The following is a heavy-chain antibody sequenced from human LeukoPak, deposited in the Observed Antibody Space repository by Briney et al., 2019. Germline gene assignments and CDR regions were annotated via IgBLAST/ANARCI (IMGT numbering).Heavy chain of an antibody. V-gene: IGHV1-46*01. CDR3: ARWTTTYLDY. Sequence: GASVKVSFNASGYTFTSYYIHWERHGPGQGLEWMGVINPSGGSTNYAQKFQGRVTMTSDTSTSTVYMELSSLRSEDSAVYYCARWTTTYLDYWGQGTLVTVSS. CDR1: GYTFTSYY. D-gene: IGHD4-11*01. J-gene: IGHJ4*02. CDR2: INPSGGST.